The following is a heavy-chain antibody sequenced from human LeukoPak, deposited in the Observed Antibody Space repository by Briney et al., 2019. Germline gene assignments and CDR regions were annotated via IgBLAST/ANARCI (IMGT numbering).Heavy chain of an antibody. CDR2: IYTSGST. CDR3: ARGGYCGGDCYFYY. V-gene: IGHV4-61*02. D-gene: IGHD2-21*02. Sequence: TLSLTCTVSGGSISSGSYYWSWIRQPAGKGLEWIGRIYTSGSTNYNPSLKSRVTISVDTSKNQFSLKLSSVTAADTAVYYCARGGYCGGDCYFYYWGQGTLVTVSS. CDR1: GGSISSGSYY. J-gene: IGHJ4*02.